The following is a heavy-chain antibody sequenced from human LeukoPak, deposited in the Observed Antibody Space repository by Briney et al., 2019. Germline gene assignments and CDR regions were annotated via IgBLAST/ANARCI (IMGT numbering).Heavy chain of an antibody. J-gene: IGHJ4*02. D-gene: IGHD3-10*01. CDR2: ISNDGSEK. CDR1: GFTFSSYV. V-gene: IGHV3-30*04. CDR3: ARDGGFTRGWTYGAGDY. Sequence: PGRSLRLSCAASGFTFSSYVMHWVRQAPRKGLECVAVISNDGSEKYYADSVKGRFTISRDNSKNTLYLQMNSLGPEDTALYYCARDGGFTRGWTYGAGDYWGQGTLVAVSS.